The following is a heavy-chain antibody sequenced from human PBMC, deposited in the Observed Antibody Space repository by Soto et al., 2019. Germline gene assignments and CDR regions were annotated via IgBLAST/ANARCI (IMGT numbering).Heavy chain of an antibody. CDR1: GGSFSGYY. CDR2: INHSGST. J-gene: IGHJ4*02. V-gene: IGHV4-34*01. CDR3: ARGKEDY. Sequence: SETLSLTCAVYGGSFSGYYWSWIRQPPGKGLEWIGEINHSGSTNYNPSLKSRVTISVDTSKNQFSLKLSSVTAADTAVYYCARGKEDYWGQGTLVTVSS.